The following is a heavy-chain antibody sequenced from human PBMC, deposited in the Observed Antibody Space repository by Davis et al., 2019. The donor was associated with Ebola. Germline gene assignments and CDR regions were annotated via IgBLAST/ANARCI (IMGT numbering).Heavy chain of an antibody. CDR3: ARGRKVARMGSWFDS. J-gene: IGHJ5*01. D-gene: IGHD5-12*01. CDR2: MNPNSGNT. CDR1: GYTFTNYD. Sequence: AASVKVSCKASGYTFTNYDVHWVRQGTGQGLEWIGWMNPNSGNTGYGQKFQGRVTMTRNTSISTAYVELSSLTSEDTAVYYCARGRKVARMGSWFDSWGQGTLVTVSS. V-gene: IGHV1-8*01.